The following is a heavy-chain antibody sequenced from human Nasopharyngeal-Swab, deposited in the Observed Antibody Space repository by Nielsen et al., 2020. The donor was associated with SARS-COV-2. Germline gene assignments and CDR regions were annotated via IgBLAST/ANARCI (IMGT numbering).Heavy chain of an antibody. Sequence: ASVKVSCKASGYTFTSYDINWVRQATGQGLEWMGWMNPNSGNTGYAQKFQGRVTMTRNTSISTAYMELSSLRSEDTAVYYCARGSRVAALSWSENWFDPWGQGTLVTVSS. J-gene: IGHJ5*02. V-gene: IGHV1-8*01. CDR2: MNPNSGNT. D-gene: IGHD6-6*01. CDR1: GYTFTSYD. CDR3: ARGSRVAALSWSENWFDP.